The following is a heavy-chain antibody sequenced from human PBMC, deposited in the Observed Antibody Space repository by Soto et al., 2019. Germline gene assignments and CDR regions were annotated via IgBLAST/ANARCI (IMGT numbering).Heavy chain of an antibody. CDR1: GYTFTSYG. CDR3: ARWGRYFDWLLPDALGY. Sequence: QVQLVQSGAEVKKPGASVKVSCKASGYTFTSYGISWVRQAPGQGLEWMGWISAYNGNTNYAQKLQGRVTMTTDTTXSXXHMELRSLRSDDPAVYYCARWGRYFDWLLPDALGYWGQGTLVTVSS. D-gene: IGHD3-9*01. CDR2: ISAYNGNT. V-gene: IGHV1-18*01. J-gene: IGHJ4*02.